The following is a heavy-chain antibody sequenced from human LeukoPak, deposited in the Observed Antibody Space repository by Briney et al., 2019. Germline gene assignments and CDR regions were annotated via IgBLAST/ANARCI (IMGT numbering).Heavy chain of an antibody. CDR3: ARARMSYYYMDV. D-gene: IGHD2-8*01. CDR2: ISAYNGNT. J-gene: IGHJ6*03. Sequence: ASVKVSCRASGYTFTSYGISWVRQAPGQGLEWMGWISAYNGNTNYAQKLQGRVTMTTDTSTSTAYMELRSLRSDDTAVYYCARARMSYYYMDVWGKGTTVTVSS. CDR1: GYTFTSYG. V-gene: IGHV1-18*01.